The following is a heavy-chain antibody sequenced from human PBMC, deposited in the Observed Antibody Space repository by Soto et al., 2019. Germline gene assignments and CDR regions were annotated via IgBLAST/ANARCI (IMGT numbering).Heavy chain of an antibody. CDR1: GGFFSGYF. CDR2: INLNGIT. V-gene: IGHV4-34*01. Sequence: SETLSLTCAVYGGFFSGYFWSWIRQPPGKGLEWIGEINLNGITNFNPSLKSRVTISLDTSKNQFSLKLSSVTAADTAVYYCARSQTTVTLYDYWGQGTLVTVSS. CDR3: ARSQTTVTLYDY. J-gene: IGHJ4*02. D-gene: IGHD4-17*01.